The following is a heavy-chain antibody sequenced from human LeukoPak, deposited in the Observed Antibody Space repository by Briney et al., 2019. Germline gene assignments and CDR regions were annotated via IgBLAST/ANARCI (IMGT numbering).Heavy chain of an antibody. Sequence: ASVKVSCKASGYTFTSYDINWVRQATGQGLEWMGWMNPNSGNTGYAQKFQGRVTITRNTSISTAYMELSSLRSEDTAVYYCARAASSYSSSWYPPLFYYYYMDVWGKGTTVTVSS. V-gene: IGHV1-8*03. CDR2: MNPNSGNT. J-gene: IGHJ6*03. CDR3: ARAASSYSSSWYPPLFYYYYMDV. CDR1: GYTFTSYD. D-gene: IGHD6-13*01.